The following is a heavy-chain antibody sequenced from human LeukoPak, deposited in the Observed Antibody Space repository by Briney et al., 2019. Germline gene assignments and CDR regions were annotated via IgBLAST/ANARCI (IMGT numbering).Heavy chain of an antibody. CDR1: TFTFSDYG. Sequence: GGSLRLSCEASTFTFSDYGMHWVRQAPGRGLEWVAVIWYDRSNANYVDSVKGRFTISRDNSKNTLYLQMNSLRVEDTAIYYCARERDDAFDLWGRGTMVTVSS. CDR3: ARERDDAFDL. J-gene: IGHJ3*01. V-gene: IGHV3-33*01. CDR2: IWYDRSNA.